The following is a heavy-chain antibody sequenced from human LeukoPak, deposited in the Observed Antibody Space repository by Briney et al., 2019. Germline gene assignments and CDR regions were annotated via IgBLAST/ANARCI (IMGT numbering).Heavy chain of an antibody. Sequence: ASVKLSCKASGYTFTGYYMHWVRQAPGQGLEWMGWINPNSGGTNYAQKFQGRVTMTRDTSISTAYLELSRLGSDDTAVYYCARDSPRGITMVRGDIDYWCEGSMVTVSS. V-gene: IGHV1-2*02. CDR3: ARDSPRGITMVRGDIDY. J-gene: IGHJ4*02. D-gene: IGHD3-10*01. CDR2: INPNSGGT. CDR1: GYTFTGYY.